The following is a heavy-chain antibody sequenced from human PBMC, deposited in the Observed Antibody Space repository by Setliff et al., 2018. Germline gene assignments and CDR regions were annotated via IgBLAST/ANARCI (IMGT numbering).Heavy chain of an antibody. D-gene: IGHD1-26*01. CDR2: FSGSSSTI. CDR1: GFTFSSYS. Sequence: GGSLRLSCAASGFTFSSYSMNWVRQAPGKGLEWVSYFSGSSSTIRYADSVKGRFTISRDNAKNSLYLQMNSLRVEDTAVYYCMSGHASGSRGYWGQGTLVTVSS. CDR3: MSGHASGSRGY. J-gene: IGHJ4*02. V-gene: IGHV3-48*01.